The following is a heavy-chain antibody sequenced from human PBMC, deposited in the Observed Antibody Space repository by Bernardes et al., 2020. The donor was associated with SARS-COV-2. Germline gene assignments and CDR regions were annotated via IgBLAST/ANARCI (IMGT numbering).Heavy chain of an antibody. CDR3: ATGGTGNSAPGMDV. J-gene: IGHJ6*02. D-gene: IGHD5-18*01. CDR1: GFTFSNYW. Sequence: GGSLSLSCAASGFTFSNYWMHWGRQAPGKGLVWVSRINTDGRADYADSVRGRFTISRDNAKNTLYLQMNSLRVEDTAVYYCATGGTGNSAPGMDVWGLGTTVTVSS. V-gene: IGHV3-74*01. CDR2: INTDGRA.